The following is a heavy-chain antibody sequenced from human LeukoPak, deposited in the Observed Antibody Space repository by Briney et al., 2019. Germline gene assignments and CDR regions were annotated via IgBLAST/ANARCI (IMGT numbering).Heavy chain of an antibody. D-gene: IGHD2-21*01. V-gene: IGHV3-53*01. CDR3: ARSDSLNTFDI. CDR2: IYSGGNT. Sequence: GGSLRLSCAVSGFTVSSNSMNWVRQAPGRGLEWVSIIYSGGNTYYADSVKGRFTFSRDNSKNTLYLQMNSLRAEDTAVYYCARSDSLNTFDIWGQGAVVTVSS. CDR1: GFTVSSNS. J-gene: IGHJ3*02.